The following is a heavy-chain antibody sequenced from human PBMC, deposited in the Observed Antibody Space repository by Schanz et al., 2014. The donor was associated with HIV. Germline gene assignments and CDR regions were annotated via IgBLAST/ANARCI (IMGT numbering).Heavy chain of an antibody. D-gene: IGHD2-2*01. CDR3: ARDSPRRVIVPAAPDGYNWFDP. CDR1: GYTFTSYG. J-gene: IGHJ5*02. V-gene: IGHV1-18*01. Sequence: QVQLVLSGAEVKRPGASVKVSCKASGYTFTSYGITWVRQAPGQGLEWMGWISTYNGNTIYAQKFQGRVTMTTDTSTSTAYMELRSLRSDDTAVYYCARDSPRRVIVPAAPDGYNWFDPWGQGTLVTVSS. CDR2: ISTYNGNT.